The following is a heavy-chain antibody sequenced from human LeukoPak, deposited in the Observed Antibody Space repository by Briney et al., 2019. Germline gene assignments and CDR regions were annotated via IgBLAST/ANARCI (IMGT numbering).Heavy chain of an antibody. CDR2: IFPGDSDT. D-gene: IGHD1-26*01. Sequence: GASLKISCKASGNSITTYWIGWVRQKPGKGLEWMGLIFPGDSDTKYSPSFQGQVTISADKSISTAYLQWSSLKASDTAMYYCARQIVGATDDAFDIWGQGTMVTVSS. V-gene: IGHV5-51*01. J-gene: IGHJ3*02. CDR1: GNSITTYW. CDR3: ARQIVGATDDAFDI.